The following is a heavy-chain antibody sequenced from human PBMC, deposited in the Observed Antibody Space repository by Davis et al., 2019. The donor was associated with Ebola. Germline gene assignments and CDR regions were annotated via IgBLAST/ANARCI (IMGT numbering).Heavy chain of an antibody. CDR2: ISGSGGST. J-gene: IGHJ6*02. CDR1: GFTFSSYA. V-gene: IGHV3-23*01. D-gene: IGHD3-3*01. CDR3: TTDFKNYDFWSGYYHSYGMDV. Sequence: GGSLRLSCAASGFTFSSYAMSWVRQAPGKGLEWVSAISGSGGSTYYADSVKGRFTISRDTSKNTLYLQMNSLRAEDTAVYYCTTDFKNYDFWSGYYHSYGMDVWGQGTTVTVSS.